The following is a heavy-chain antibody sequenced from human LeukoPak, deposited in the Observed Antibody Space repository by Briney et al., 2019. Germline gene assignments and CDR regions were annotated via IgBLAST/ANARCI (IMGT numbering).Heavy chain of an antibody. CDR1: GGSISSSTYY. V-gene: IGHV4-61*02. CDR3: AKGRDYYGSGSYWGDFDY. CDR2: ISTSGST. J-gene: IGHJ4*02. Sequence: PSETLSLTCTVSGGSISSSTYYWSWIRQPAGKGLEWIGRISTSGSTNYNPSLKSRVTISVDTSKNQFSLKLSSVTAADTAVYYCAKGRDYYGSGSYWGDFDYWGQGTLVTVSS. D-gene: IGHD3-10*01.